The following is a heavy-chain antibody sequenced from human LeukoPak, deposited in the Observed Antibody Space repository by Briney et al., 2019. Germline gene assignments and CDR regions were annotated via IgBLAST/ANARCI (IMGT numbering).Heavy chain of an antibody. CDR2: ISSSSSYI. Sequence: GGSLRLSCAASGFTFSSYSMNWVRQAPGKGLEWVSSISSSSSYIYYADSVKGRFTISRDNAKNSLYLQMNCLRAEDTAVYYCARGAMVRGAPLYYYYYGMDVWGKGTTVTVSS. CDR3: ARGAMVRGAPLYYYYYGMDV. V-gene: IGHV3-21*01. CDR1: GFTFSSYS. D-gene: IGHD3-10*01. J-gene: IGHJ6*04.